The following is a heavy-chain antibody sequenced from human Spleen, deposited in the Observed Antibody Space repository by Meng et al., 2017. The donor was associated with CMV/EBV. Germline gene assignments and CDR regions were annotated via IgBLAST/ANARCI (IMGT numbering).Heavy chain of an antibody. V-gene: IGHV3-30*09. D-gene: IGHD5-18*01. CDR2: ISYDGINK. Sequence: GESLKISCAASGFTFTTYSFHWVRQAPGKGLEWVALISYDGINKYYADSVKGRFAISRDNSKNTVFLQMVGLRAEDTAVYYCARDAGIQLWSSFDFWGQGTLVTVSS. CDR1: GFTFTTYS. J-gene: IGHJ4*02. CDR3: ARDAGIQLWSSFDF.